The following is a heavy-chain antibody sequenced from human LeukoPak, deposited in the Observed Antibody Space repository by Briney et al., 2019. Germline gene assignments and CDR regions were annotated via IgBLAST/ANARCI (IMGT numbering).Heavy chain of an antibody. D-gene: IGHD4-11*01. J-gene: IGHJ5*02. CDR2: INSKDGDA. CDR3: ARDGMYSNGWSDH. V-gene: IGHV1-2*02. CDR1: GYIFIDYY. Sequence: ASVKVSCKASGYIFIDYYIHWVRQAPGQGLEWVAWINSKDGDAKYAEKFQGRVSLTRDTSINTVYMDLSSLRYDDTAVYYCARDGMYSNGWSDHWGQGTLVAVSS.